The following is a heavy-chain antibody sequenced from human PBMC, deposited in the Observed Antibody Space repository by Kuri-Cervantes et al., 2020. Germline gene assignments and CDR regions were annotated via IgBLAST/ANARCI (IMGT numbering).Heavy chain of an antibody. D-gene: IGHD4-23*01. CDR1: GFTFSDYY. CDR3: ARGTGGNSRRTFSFDY. Sequence: GESLKISCAASGFTFSDYYMSWIRQAPGKGLEWVSCISSSGSTIYYADSVKGRFTISRDNAKNSLYLQMNSLRAEDTAVYYCARGTGGNSRRTFSFDYWGQGTLVTVSS. CDR2: ISSSGSTI. J-gene: IGHJ4*02. V-gene: IGHV3-11*01.